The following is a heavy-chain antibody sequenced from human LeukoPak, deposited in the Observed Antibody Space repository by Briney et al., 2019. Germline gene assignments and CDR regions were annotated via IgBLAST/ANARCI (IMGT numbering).Heavy chain of an antibody. Sequence: PGGSLRLSCAASGFTFDDYAMHWVRQAPGKGLEWVSGISWNSGSIGYADSVKGRFTISRDNAKNSLYLQMNSLRAEDTAVYYCARSHGGRLEVWFDPWGQGTLVTVSS. CDR2: ISWNSGSI. CDR1: GFTFDDYA. V-gene: IGHV3-9*01. D-gene: IGHD5-24*01. J-gene: IGHJ5*02. CDR3: ARSHGGRLEVWFDP.